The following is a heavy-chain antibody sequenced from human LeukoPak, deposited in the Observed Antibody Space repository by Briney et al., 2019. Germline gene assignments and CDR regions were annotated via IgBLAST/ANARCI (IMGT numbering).Heavy chain of an antibody. V-gene: IGHV1-3*03. D-gene: IGHD3-10*01. CDR1: GYTFTSYT. CDR3: ARGAKFRSYGSGTYYTSLPFDP. CDR2: INTGNGNT. J-gene: IGHJ5*02. Sequence: ASVKVSCKASGYTFTSYTMHWVRQAPGQRLEWMGWINTGNGNTKYSQEFQGRVTITRDTAASTAYMELSSLRSEDMAVYYCARGAKFRSYGSGTYYTSLPFDPWGQGTLVTVSS.